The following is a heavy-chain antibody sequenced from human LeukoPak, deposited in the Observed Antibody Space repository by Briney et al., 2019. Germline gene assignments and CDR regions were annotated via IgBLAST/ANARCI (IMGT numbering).Heavy chain of an antibody. V-gene: IGHV3-30-3*02. CDR1: GFTFSSYA. CDR2: ISYDGSNK. D-gene: IGHD6-6*01. J-gene: IGHJ4*02. Sequence: SGGCLRLSCAPSGFTFSSYAMRWVRQAPGKGLDWVAVISYDGSNKYYADSVKGRFTISRDNAKNSLYLKMNSLRPEDTALYYCAKGIRTVRLHYFDYWGQGTLVTVSS. CDR3: AKGIRTVRLHYFDY.